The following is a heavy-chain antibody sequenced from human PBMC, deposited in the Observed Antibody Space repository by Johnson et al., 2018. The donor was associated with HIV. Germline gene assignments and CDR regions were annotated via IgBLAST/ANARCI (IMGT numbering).Heavy chain of an antibody. CDR3: ARPVIEAEDALDS. V-gene: IGHV3-66*04. D-gene: IGHD3-16*02. CDR1: GFTVSSNY. CDR2: IYSGGNT. J-gene: IGHJ3*02. Sequence: VQLVESGGGLVQPGGSLRLSCAASGFTVSSNYMSWVRQAPGKGLEWVSVIYSGGNTYYADSVKGRFTISRDISKNTLFLQMNSLRAEDTAVYYCARPVIEAEDALDSWGQGTMVTVSS.